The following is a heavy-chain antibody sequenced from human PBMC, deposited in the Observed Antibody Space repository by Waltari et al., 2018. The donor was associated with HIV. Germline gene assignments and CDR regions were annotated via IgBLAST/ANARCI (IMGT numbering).Heavy chain of an antibody. J-gene: IGHJ6*02. CDR1: GYTFTRYD. D-gene: IGHD2-2*01. CDR3: ARLGYCSSTSCYYYYYYGMDV. V-gene: IGHV1-8*02. CDR2: MNPNSGNT. Sequence: QVQLVQSGAEVKKPGASVKVSCKASGYTFTRYDINWVRTATGKGLEWMGWMNPNSGNTGYAQKFQGRVTMTRNTSISTAYMELSSLRSEDTAVYYCARLGYCSSTSCYYYYYYGMDVWGQGTTVTVSS.